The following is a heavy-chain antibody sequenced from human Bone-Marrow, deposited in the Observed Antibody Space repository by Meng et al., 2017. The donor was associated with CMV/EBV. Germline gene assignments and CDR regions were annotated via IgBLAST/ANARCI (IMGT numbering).Heavy chain of an antibody. V-gene: IGHV1-2*02. CDR2: INPNSGGT. D-gene: IGHD6-13*01. J-gene: IGHJ5*02. CDR1: GYTFTGYY. Sequence: KVSCKASGYTFTGYYMHWVRQAPGQGLEWMGWINPNSGGTNYAQKFQGRVTMTRDTPISTAYMELSRLRSDDTAVYYCARGQYSSSWYRFDPWGQGTLVTVSS. CDR3: ARGQYSSSWYRFDP.